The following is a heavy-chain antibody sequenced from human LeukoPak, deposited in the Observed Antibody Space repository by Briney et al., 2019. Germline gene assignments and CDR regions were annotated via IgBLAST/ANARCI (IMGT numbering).Heavy chain of an antibody. D-gene: IGHD1-26*01. CDR2: ISGSGGSA. CDR1: AFTFTSYA. CDR3: AKDMKWELLPGYMDV. V-gene: IGHV3-23*01. J-gene: IGHJ6*03. Sequence: GGSLRLSCAASAFTFTSYAMSWVRQAPGKGLEWVSVISGSGGSAYYADSVKGRFTISRDNSKNTLYLQMNSLRAENTAVYYCAKDMKWELLPGYMDVWGKGTTVTVSS.